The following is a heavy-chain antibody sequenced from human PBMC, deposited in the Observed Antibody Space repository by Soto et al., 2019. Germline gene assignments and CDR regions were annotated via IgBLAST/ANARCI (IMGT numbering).Heavy chain of an antibody. D-gene: IGHD2-8*02. CDR2: VHRYGGSP. CDR1: GFIFSDYW. J-gene: IGHJ4*02. CDR3: VRAVGGVSHLDH. Sequence: PGGSLRLSCAASGFIFSDYWIHWVRQVPGKGLVWVARVHRYGGSPEYAASVKGRFTISRDNSDNKVFLQMNDLTSEDTAVYFCVRAVGGVSHLDHWGLGTLVTVSS. V-gene: IGHV3-74*01.